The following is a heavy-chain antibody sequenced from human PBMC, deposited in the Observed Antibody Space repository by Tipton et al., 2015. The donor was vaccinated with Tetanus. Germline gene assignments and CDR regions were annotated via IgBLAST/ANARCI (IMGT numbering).Heavy chain of an antibody. CDR1: GGSFSDYY. CDR3: ARTTRRWLHPDY. D-gene: IGHD5-24*01. CDR2: TYYSGST. Sequence: TLSLTCAVSGGSFSDYYWTWIRQPPGKGLEWIGYTYYSGSTGYNPSLKSRVTISVDTAKNQFSLQLSSVTAADTAVYYCARTTRRWLHPDYWGQGTLVTVSS. V-gene: IGHV4-59*01. J-gene: IGHJ4*02.